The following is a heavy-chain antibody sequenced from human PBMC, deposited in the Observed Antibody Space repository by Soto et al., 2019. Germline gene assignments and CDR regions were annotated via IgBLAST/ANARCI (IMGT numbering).Heavy chain of an antibody. Sequence: QITLKESGPTLVKPTQTLTLTCTFSGFSLSTSGMGVGWIRQPPGKALEWLAFIYWDDDKRYSPSLRSRLTISKDTSKNQVVLTMTNMDPVDTATYYCIQSRCGGDCLQSYASHYYYGMDVWGQGTTVTVSS. V-gene: IGHV2-5*02. CDR3: IQSRCGGDCLQSYASHYYYGMDV. CDR2: IYWDDDK. J-gene: IGHJ6*02. D-gene: IGHD2-21*02. CDR1: GFSLSTSGMG.